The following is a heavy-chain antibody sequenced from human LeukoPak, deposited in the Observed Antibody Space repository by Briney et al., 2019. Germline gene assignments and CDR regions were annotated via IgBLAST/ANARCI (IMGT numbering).Heavy chain of an antibody. D-gene: IGHD1-7*01. Sequence: NPSETLSLTCTVSGDSISNYYWNWIRHPPGKGLEWIGYGHYSGSTNYNPSLKSRVTLSVDTYKNQFSLKLTSVTAADTAVYYCARWGGTSALRVHAFDIWGQGTMVTVSS. V-gene: IGHV4-59*01. CDR3: ARWGGTSALRVHAFDI. CDR2: GHYSGST. CDR1: GDSISNYY. J-gene: IGHJ3*02.